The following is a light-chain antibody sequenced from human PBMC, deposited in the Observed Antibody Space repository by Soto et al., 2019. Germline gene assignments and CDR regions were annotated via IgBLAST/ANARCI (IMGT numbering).Light chain of an antibody. CDR1: SSDVGGYNY. Sequence: QSVLTQPASVSGSPGQSITISCTGTSSDVGGYNYVSWYQLHPGKAPKLIIYEVSNRPSGVSNRFSGSKSGNTASLTISGLQAEDEADYYCDSYTSSTDYVFGTGTKVTV. CDR2: EVS. CDR3: DSYTSSTDYV. J-gene: IGLJ1*01. V-gene: IGLV2-14*01.